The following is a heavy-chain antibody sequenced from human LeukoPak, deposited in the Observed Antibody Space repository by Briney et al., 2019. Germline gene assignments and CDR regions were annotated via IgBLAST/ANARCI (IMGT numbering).Heavy chain of an antibody. V-gene: IGHV3-30*18. CDR1: GFTFSSYG. D-gene: IGHD3-10*01. Sequence: PGRSLRLSCAASGFTFSSYGMHWVRQAPGKGLEWVAVISYDGSNKYYADSVKGRFTISRDNSKNTLYLQMNSLRAEDTAVYYCAKGSNYYGSGSYDWFDPWGQGTLVTVSS. CDR2: ISYDGSNK. CDR3: AKGSNYYGSGSYDWFDP. J-gene: IGHJ5*02.